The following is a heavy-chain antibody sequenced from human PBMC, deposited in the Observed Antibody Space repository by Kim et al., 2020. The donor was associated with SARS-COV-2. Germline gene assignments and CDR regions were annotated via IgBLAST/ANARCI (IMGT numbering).Heavy chain of an antibody. Sequence: VGSLRLSCAASGFTFSNYAMSWVRQAPGKGLEWVSGISGSGGSTNYENSVKGRLTISRDNSKNTLYLQMNSLRAEDTAVYYCAKGTGAVRGVIIYAFDIWGQGTMVTVSS. CDR2: ISGSGGST. CDR3: AKGTGAVRGVIIYAFDI. J-gene: IGHJ3*02. D-gene: IGHD3-10*01. CDR1: GFTFSNYA. V-gene: IGHV3-23*01.